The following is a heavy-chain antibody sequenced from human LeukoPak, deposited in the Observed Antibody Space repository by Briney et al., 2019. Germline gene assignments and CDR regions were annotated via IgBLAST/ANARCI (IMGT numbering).Heavy chain of an antibody. CDR2: ISSRSSYI. D-gene: IGHD2-2*01. J-gene: IGHJ2*01. V-gene: IGHV3-21*01. Sequence: GGSLRLSCAASGFTFSSYTMNWVRQAPGKGLEWVSSISSRSSYIYYADSVKGRFTISRDNAKNSLYLQMNSLRAEDTAVYYCARDAYCSTTSCKEYFDLWGRGTLVTVSS. CDR1: GFTFSSYT. CDR3: ARDAYCSTTSCKEYFDL.